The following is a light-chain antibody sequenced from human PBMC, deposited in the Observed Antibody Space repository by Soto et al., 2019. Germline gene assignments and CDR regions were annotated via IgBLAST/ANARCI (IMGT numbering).Light chain of an antibody. J-gene: IGLJ2*01. CDR2: DVT. V-gene: IGLV2-8*01. CDR3: SSYEGSSFPVA. CDR1: SSDVVGYNF. Sequence: QSALTQPPSASGSPGQSVTISCTGASSDVVGYNFVSWYQQHPGKAPKLMIYDVTKRPSGVPDRFSGSKSGNTASLTVSGRHVDDEADDYCSSYEGSSFPVAFGGGTKLTVL.